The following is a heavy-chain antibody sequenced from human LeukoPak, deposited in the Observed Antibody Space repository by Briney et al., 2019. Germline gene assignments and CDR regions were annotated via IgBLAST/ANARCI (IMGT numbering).Heavy chain of an antibody. D-gene: IGHD6-19*01. CDR3: TTDKVSGWNLGY. V-gene: IGHV3-15*01. J-gene: IGHJ4*02. CDR2: IKSKTDGGTT. Sequence: GGSLRLSCAASGFTFSNAWMSWVRQAPGKGLEWVGRIKSKTDGGTTDYAAPVKGRFTISRDDSKNTLYLQMNSLKTEDAAVYYCTTDKVSGWNLGYWGQGTLVTVSS. CDR1: GFTFSNAW.